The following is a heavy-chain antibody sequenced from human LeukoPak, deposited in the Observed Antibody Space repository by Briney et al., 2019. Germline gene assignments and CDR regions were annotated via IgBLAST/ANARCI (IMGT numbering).Heavy chain of an antibody. CDR3: ATLGVTDIVVVPAAIQDGDY. V-gene: IGHV1-46*01. D-gene: IGHD2-2*02. CDR1: GYTFTSYY. CDR2: INPSGGST. Sequence: GASVKVSCKASGYTFTSYYMHWVRQAPGQGLEWMGIINPSGGSTSYAQKFQGRVTMTRDTSTSTVYMELSSLRSEDTAVYYCATLGVTDIVVVPAAIQDGDYWGQGTLVTVSS. J-gene: IGHJ4*02.